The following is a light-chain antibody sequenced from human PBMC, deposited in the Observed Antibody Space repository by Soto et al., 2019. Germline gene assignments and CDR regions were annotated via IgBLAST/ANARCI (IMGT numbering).Light chain of an antibody. V-gene: IGLV2-23*01. CDR3: CPYAGSSNYD. Sequence: QSLLTQPASVSGSPGQSITISCTGTSSDVGSYNLVSWYQQHPGKAPKLMIYEGSKRPSGVSNRFSGSKSGNTASLTISGLQAEDEADYYCCPYAGSSNYDFGTGTKVTV. J-gene: IGLJ1*01. CDR1: SSDVGSYNL. CDR2: EGS.